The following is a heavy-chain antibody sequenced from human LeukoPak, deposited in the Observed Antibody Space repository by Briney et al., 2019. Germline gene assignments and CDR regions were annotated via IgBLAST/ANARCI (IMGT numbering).Heavy chain of an antibody. CDR3: AREYRSGGGCYSGAFDI. D-gene: IGHD2-15*01. CDR1: GFTFSSYE. V-gene: IGHV3-48*03. J-gene: IGHJ3*02. Sequence: PGGSLRLSCVASGFTFSSYEMNWVRQAPGKGLEWVSYISSSGTTIYYADSVEGRFTISRDNAKNSLYLQMNSLRAEDTGVYYCAREYRSGGGCYSGAFDIWGQGTMVTVSS. CDR2: ISSSGTTI.